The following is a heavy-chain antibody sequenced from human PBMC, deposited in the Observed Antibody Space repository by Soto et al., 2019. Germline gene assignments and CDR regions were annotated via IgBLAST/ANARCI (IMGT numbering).Heavy chain of an antibody. CDR1: VFTFSNYW. J-gene: IGHJ5*02. V-gene: IGHV3-7*01. CDR3: VRQQYDFLVDP. D-gene: IGHD2-15*01. CDR2: IKQDGSEK. Sequence: PGGSLRLSCTASVFTFSNYWMRCVRQAPGEGLEWVANIKQDGSEKYYVDSVEGRFTLSRDNAKNSLHLQMNSLRAEDTALYYCVRQQYDFLVDPWGQGTLVNASS.